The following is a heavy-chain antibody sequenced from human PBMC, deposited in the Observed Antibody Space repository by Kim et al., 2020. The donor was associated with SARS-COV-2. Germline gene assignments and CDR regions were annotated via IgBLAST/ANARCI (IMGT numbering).Heavy chain of an antibody. V-gene: IGHV4-59*12. J-gene: IGHJ4*02. CDR3: VRGGGLYDS. D-gene: IGHD3-10*01. Sequence: SETLSLTCTVSSASISSAFWSWIRQPPGKSLEWIGYIFHDGKTNYNPSPQSRVTVSVDTSKNQFSLKLSSVTAADTAVYYCVRGGGLYDSWGQGTLVTVSS. CDR2: IFHDGKT. CDR1: SASISSAF.